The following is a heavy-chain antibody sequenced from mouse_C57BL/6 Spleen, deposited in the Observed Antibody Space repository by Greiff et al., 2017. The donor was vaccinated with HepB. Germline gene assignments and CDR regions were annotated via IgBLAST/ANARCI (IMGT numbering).Heavy chain of an antibody. Sequence: VQLQQSGTVLARPGASVKMSCKTSGYTFTSYWMHWVKQRPGQGLEWIGAIYPGNSDTSYNQKFKGKAKLTAVTSASTAYMELSSLTNEDSAVYYCTRSELGGGYFDYWGQGTTLTVSS. CDR3: TRSELGGGYFDY. CDR1: GYTFTSYW. CDR2: IYPGNSDT. V-gene: IGHV1-5*01. D-gene: IGHD4-1*01. J-gene: IGHJ2*01.